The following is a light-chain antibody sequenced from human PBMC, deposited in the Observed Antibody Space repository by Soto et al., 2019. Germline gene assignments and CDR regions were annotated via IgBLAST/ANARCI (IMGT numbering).Light chain of an antibody. Sequence: QSVLTQPPSVSAAPGQKVTISCSGGSSNIVDNSVSWYQHLPGTAPKRLIYDNNRRSPGIPDRFSGSKSGTSATLGITGLQTGDEADYYCATWDSSLSAVVFGGGTQLTVL. CDR1: SSNIVDNS. CDR3: ATWDSSLSAVV. CDR2: DNN. J-gene: IGLJ2*01. V-gene: IGLV1-51*01.